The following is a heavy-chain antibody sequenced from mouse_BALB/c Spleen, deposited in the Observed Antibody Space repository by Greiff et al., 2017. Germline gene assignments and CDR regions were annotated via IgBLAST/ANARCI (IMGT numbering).Heavy chain of an antibody. CDR1: GYSFTSCYI. D-gene: IGHD3-1*01. Sequence: VQLKQSGPDLVKPSESLSLTCTVSGYSFTSCYIWYLIRQLPGNKVEWMCIIHYSGSTNYNPTLKSRISITRDTSKNQFFLQLKSVTTEDTATYYCAGSGGTGCLDVWGEGTTVTVSS. CDR3: AGSGGTGCLDV. CDR2: IHYSGST. V-gene: IGHV3-1*02. J-gene: IGHJ1*01.